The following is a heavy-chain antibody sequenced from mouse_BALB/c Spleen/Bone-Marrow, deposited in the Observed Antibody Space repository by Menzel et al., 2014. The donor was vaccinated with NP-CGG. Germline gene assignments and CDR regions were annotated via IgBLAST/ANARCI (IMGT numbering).Heavy chain of an antibody. Sequence: VQLQQSGAELVKPGASVKLSCTASGFNIKDTYMHWVKQRPEQGLEWIGRIDPANGNTKYDPKFQGKATITADTSSNTAYQQLSSLTSEDTAVYYCAMYYYGSSLFACWGQGTLVTVSA. CDR2: IDPANGNT. CDR3: AMYYYGSSLFAC. V-gene: IGHV14-3*02. J-gene: IGHJ3*01. D-gene: IGHD1-1*01. CDR1: GFNIKDTY.